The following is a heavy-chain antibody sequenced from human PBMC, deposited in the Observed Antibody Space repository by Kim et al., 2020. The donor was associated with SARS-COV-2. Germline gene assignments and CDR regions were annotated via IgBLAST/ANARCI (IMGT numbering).Heavy chain of an antibody. J-gene: IGHJ4*02. V-gene: IGHV1-3*01. Sequence: ASVKVSCKTSGYIFTDHSMHWVRQAPGQGLEWMGWISAGNGVAKHSQKFQGRLTISRDTFASTVYMELSSLRSTDTAVYHCARGTTYYDVFTGQGDFDYWGQGALVTVSS. CDR1: GYIFTDHS. CDR2: ISAGNGVA. D-gene: IGHD3-9*01. CDR3: ARGTTYYDVFTGQGDFDY.